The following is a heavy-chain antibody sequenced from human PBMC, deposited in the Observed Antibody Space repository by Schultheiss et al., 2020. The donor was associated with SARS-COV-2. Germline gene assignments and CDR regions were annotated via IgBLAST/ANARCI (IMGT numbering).Heavy chain of an antibody. CDR3: ARDYIDSSGSHWDY. CDR1: GFTFSSYS. CDR2: ISGSGGST. D-gene: IGHD3-22*01. J-gene: IGHJ4*02. V-gene: IGHV3-21*01. Sequence: GESLKISCAASGFTFSSYSMNWVRQAPGKGLEWVSAISGSGGSTYYADSVKGRFTISRDNAKNSLYLQMNSLRAEDTAVYYCARDYIDSSGSHWDYWGQGTLVTVSS.